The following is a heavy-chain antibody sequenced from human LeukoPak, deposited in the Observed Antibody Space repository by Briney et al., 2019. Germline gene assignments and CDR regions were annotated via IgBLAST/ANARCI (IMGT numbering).Heavy chain of an antibody. CDR3: ARGGWDPFDY. CDR2: INHSGST. V-gene: IGHV4-34*01. J-gene: IGHJ4*02. Sequence: PSETLSLTCAVYGGSFSGYYWSWIRQPPGKGLEWIGEINHSGSTNYNPSLKSRVTISVDTSKNQFSLKLSSVTAADTAVYYCARGGWDPFDYWGQGTLVTVSS. D-gene: IGHD6-19*01. CDR1: GGSFSGYY.